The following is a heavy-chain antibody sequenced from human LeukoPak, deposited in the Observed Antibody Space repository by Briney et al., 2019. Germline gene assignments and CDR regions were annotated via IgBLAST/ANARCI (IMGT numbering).Heavy chain of an antibody. J-gene: IGHJ4*02. D-gene: IGHD1-1*01. CDR2: IYYSGST. V-gene: IGHV4-39*07. CDR1: GGSISSSSYY. CDR3: ARVYLERREVFDY. Sequence: PSETLSLTCTVSGGSISSSSYYWGWIRQPPGKGLEWIGSIYYSGSTYYNPSLKSRVTISVDTSKNQFSLKLSSVTAADTAVYYCARVYLERREVFDYWGQGTLVTVSS.